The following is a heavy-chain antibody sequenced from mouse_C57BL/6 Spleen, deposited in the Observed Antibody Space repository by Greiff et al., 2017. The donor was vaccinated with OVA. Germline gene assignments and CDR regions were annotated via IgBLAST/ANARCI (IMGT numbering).Heavy chain of an antibody. V-gene: IGHV1-15*01. CDR2: IDPETGGT. CDR1: GYTFTDYE. J-gene: IGHJ4*01. D-gene: IGHD1-1*01. Sequence: VKLQESGAELVRPGASVTLSCKASGYTFTDYEMHWVKPTPVHGLEWIGAIDPETGGTAYNQKFKGKAILTADNSSSTAYLERRSLTSEDAAVYYCTRDSTTVVATRAMDYWGQGTSVTVSS. CDR3: TRDSTTVVATRAMDY.